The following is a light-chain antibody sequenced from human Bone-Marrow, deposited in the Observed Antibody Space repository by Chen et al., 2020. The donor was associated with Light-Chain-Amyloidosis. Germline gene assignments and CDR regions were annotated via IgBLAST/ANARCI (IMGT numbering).Light chain of an antibody. CDR3: QSYQGSSQGV. CDR2: EDD. Sequence: NFMLTQPHSESESPGTTVIISCTRSSGSIATNYVQWYQQRPGSSPTTVIYEDDQSPSGVPDRFSGSIDRSSNSASLTISGLKTEDEADYYCQSYQGSSQGVFGGGTKLTVL. J-gene: IGLJ3*02. CDR1: SGSIATNY. V-gene: IGLV6-57*01.